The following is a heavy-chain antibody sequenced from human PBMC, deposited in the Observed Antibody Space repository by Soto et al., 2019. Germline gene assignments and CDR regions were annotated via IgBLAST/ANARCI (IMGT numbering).Heavy chain of an antibody. D-gene: IGHD2-15*01. CDR3: ARCPTRYCSGGSCYSEAFDI. V-gene: IGHV1-18*04. J-gene: IGHJ3*02. CDR2: ISAYNGNT. Sequence: ASVKVSCKASGYTFTSYGISWVRQAPGQGLEWMGWISAYNGNTNYAQKLQGRVTMTTDTSTSTAYMELRSLRSEDTAVYYCARCPTRYCSGGSCYSEAFDIWGQGTMVTVSS. CDR1: GYTFTSYG.